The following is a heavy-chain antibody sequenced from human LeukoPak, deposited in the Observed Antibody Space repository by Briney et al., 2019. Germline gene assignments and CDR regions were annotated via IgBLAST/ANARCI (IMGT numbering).Heavy chain of an antibody. V-gene: IGHV4-4*07. CDR2: IYSSGSS. Sequence: SETLSLTCTVSGGSISSYYWSWIRQSAGKGLEWIGRIYSSGSSYYNPSLESRVTIFVDTSKNQFSLKLSSVTAADTAVYYCARHWVSSGTNWFDPWGQGTLVTVSS. CDR1: GGSISSYY. D-gene: IGHD3-22*01. J-gene: IGHJ5*02. CDR3: ARHWVSSGTNWFDP.